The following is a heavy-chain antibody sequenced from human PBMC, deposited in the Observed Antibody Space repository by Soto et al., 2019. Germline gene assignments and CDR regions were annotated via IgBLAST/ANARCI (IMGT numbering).Heavy chain of an antibody. J-gene: IGHJ4*02. D-gene: IGHD3-10*01. V-gene: IGHV3-48*01. Sequence: EVQLVESGGALVQPGGSLRLSCAASGFTFSTYAMNWVRQVPGKGLEWVSHISSSSITIDYADSVKGRFTISRDNGKNSLYLQMNSLRAEDTAVYFCAREAAFYYGSGSSEFDYWGQGTLVTVSS. CDR2: ISSSSITI. CDR3: AREAAFYYGSGSSEFDY. CDR1: GFTFSTYA.